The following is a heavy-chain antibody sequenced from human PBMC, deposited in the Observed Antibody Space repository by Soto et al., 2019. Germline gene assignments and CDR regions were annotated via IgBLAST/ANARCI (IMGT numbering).Heavy chain of an antibody. V-gene: IGHV4-34*01. CDR2: INHSGST. CDR1: GGSFSGYY. Sequence: QVQLQQWGAGLLKPSETLSLTCAVYGGSFSGYYWSWIRQPPGKGLESIGEINHSGSTNYNPSLNSRVTISVDTSKTQFSLKLSSVTAADTAVYYCARFCSSTSCPIDYWGQGTLVTVSS. D-gene: IGHD2-2*01. CDR3: ARFCSSTSCPIDY. J-gene: IGHJ4*02.